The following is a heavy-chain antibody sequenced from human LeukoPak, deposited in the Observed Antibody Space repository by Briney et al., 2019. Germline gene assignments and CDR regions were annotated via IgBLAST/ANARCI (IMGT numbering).Heavy chain of an antibody. Sequence: SETLSLTCAVYGGSFSDYYWSWIRQPPGKGLEWIGEINHSGSTNYNPSLKSRVTISVDTSKNQFSLKLSSVTAADTAVYYCARVKGYCSSTSCYPLLRYYYGMDVWGQGTTVTVSS. J-gene: IGHJ6*02. CDR2: INHSGST. CDR3: ARVKGYCSSTSCYPLLRYYYGMDV. CDR1: GGSFSDYY. V-gene: IGHV4-34*01. D-gene: IGHD2-2*01.